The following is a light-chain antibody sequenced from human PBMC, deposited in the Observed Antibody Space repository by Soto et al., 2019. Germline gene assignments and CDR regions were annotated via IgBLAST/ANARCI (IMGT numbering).Light chain of an antibody. CDR2: GVS. CDR1: QSVASSH. CDR3: HQYDTWT. V-gene: IGKV3-20*01. J-gene: IGKJ1*01. Sequence: EIVLTQSPGTLSLSPGERATLSCRASQSVASSHLAWYRQKPGQAPRLLIFGVSSRAADIPDRFSGSGSGTDFTLTISRLEPEDFALYYCHQYDTWTFGQGTKVEIK.